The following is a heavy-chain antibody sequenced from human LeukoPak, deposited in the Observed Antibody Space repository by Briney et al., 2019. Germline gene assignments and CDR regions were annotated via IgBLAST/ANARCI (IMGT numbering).Heavy chain of an antibody. CDR1: GFTFSSYA. D-gene: IGHD2-21*02. CDR3: TSLVVTAITLDY. Sequence: GGSLRLSCAASGFTFSSYAMSWVRQAPGKGLEWVGFIRSKAYGGTTEYAASVKGRFTISRDDSKSIAYLQMNSLKTEDTAVYYCTSLVVTAITLDYWGQGTLVTVSS. V-gene: IGHV3-49*04. J-gene: IGHJ4*02. CDR2: IRSKAYGGTT.